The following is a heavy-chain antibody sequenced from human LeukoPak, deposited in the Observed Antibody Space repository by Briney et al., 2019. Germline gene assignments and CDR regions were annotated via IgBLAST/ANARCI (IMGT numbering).Heavy chain of an antibody. Sequence: PGGSLRLSCAASGFTFSSYWMHWVRQAPGKGLVWVSRINSDGSSTSYADSVKGRFTISRDNSKNTLYLQMNSLRAEDTAVYYCAKSPPRQLRDAFDIWGQGTMVTVSS. CDR3: AKSPPRQLRDAFDI. CDR1: GFTFSSYW. J-gene: IGHJ3*02. D-gene: IGHD6-13*01. V-gene: IGHV3-74*01. CDR2: INSDGSST.